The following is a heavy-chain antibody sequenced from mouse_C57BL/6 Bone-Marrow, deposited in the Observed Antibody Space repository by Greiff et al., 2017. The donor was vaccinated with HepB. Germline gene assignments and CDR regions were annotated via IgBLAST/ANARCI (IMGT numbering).Heavy chain of an antibody. D-gene: IGHD1-1*01. CDR1: GFTFSDYY. CDR2: ISNGGGST. J-gene: IGHJ3*01. V-gene: IGHV5-12*01. Sequence: EVKVVESGGGLVQPGGSLKLSCAASGFTFSDYYMYWVRQTPEKRLEWVAYISNGGGSTYYPDTVKGRFTISRDNAKNTLYLQMSRLKSEDTAMYYCARQRDYYGSSPWFAYWGQGTLVTVSA. CDR3: ARQRDYYGSSPWFAY.